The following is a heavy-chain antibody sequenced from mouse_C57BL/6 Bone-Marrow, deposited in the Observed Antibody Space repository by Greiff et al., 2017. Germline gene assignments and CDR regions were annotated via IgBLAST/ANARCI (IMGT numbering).Heavy chain of an antibody. Sequence: VQLKQSGAELVRPGASVKLSCTASGFNIKDDYMHWVKQRPEQGLEWIGWIDPENGDTEYASKFQGKATITADTSSNTAYLQLSSLTTEDTAVYYCTAGGNYVWGTGTTVTVSS. V-gene: IGHV14-4*01. CDR1: GFNIKDDY. J-gene: IGHJ1*03. CDR2: IDPENGDT. CDR3: TAGGNYV. D-gene: IGHD2-1*01.